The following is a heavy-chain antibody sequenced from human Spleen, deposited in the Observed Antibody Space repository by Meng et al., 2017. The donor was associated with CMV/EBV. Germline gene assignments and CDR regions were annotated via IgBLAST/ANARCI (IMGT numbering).Heavy chain of an antibody. D-gene: IGHD2-21*01. CDR1: GYTFTSYY. J-gene: IGHJ4*02. CDR3: ARGLTRFCGGNCYTDY. V-gene: IGHV1-46*01. CDR2: INPSGGYT. Sequence: ASVKVSCKASGYTFTSYYVHWVRQAPGQGLEWMGIINPSGGYTNFAQKFLGRVTMTRDTSTSTVYMELSSLRSEDTAVYYCARGLTRFCGGNCYTDYWGQGTLLTVSS.